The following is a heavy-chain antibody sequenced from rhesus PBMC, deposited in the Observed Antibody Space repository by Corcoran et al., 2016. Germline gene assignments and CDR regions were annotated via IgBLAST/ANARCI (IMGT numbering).Heavy chain of an antibody. V-gene: IGHV2-174*01. D-gene: IGHD3-34*01. CDR3: ARGVWGSSYFDY. CDR1: GFSLTISGMG. J-gene: IGHJ4*01. CDR2: IYWDDDK. Sequence: QVTLKESGPALVKPTQTLTLTCTFSGFSLTISGMGVGWIRQPPGKALEWLALIYWDDDKRYSTSLKSRLTISKDTSKNQVVLTMTNMDPVDTATYYCARGVWGSSYFDYWGQGVLVTVSS.